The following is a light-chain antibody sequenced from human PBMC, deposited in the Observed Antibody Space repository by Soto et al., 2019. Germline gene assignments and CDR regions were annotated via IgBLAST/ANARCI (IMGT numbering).Light chain of an antibody. J-gene: IGKJ1*01. V-gene: IGKV3-20*01. CDR2: GAS. CDR1: QSVSSSY. Sequence: EKVLTQSPGTLPLSPGERATLSCRSSQSVSSSYLAWYQQKPGRAPRLLIYGASSRATGIPGRFSGSGSGTDFTLTISRLEPEDFAVYYCQKYGSSRWVFGQGTKVDIK. CDR3: QKYGSSRWV.